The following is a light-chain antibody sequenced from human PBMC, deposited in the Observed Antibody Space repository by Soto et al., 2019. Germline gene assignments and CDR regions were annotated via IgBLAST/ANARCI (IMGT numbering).Light chain of an antibody. CDR1: QSVSSY. CDR2: DAS. Sequence: VVAHSPDTLSVSPGERATLSCRASQSVSSYLAWYQQKPGQAPRLLIYDASNRATGIPARFSGSGSGTDFTLTLTRLEPEDFAVYYCPQSGSPPQTSGQGTKVDI. V-gene: IGKV3-20*01. CDR3: PQSGSPPQT. J-gene: IGKJ1*01.